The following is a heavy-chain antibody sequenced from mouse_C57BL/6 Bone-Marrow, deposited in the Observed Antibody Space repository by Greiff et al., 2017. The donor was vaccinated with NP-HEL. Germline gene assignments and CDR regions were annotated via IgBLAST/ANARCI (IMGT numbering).Heavy chain of an antibody. J-gene: IGHJ3*01. CDR2: ISDGGSYT. Sequence: DVMLVESGGGLVKPGGSLKLSCAASGFTFSSYAMSWVRQTPEKRLEWVATISDGGSYTYYPDNVKGRFAISRDNAKNNLYLQMSHLKSEDTAMYYCARDRTMVTEDWFAYWGQGTLVTVSA. D-gene: IGHD2-2*01. V-gene: IGHV5-4*01. CDR1: GFTFSSYA. CDR3: ARDRTMVTEDWFAY.